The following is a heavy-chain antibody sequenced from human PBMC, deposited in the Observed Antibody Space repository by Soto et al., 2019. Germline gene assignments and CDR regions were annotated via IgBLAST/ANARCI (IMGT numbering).Heavy chain of an antibody. CDR1: GYTFTSYA. CDR2: INAGNGNT. CDR3: ARYVGSSWRLEDAFDI. V-gene: IGHV1-3*01. D-gene: IGHD6-13*01. J-gene: IGHJ3*02. Sequence: GASVKVSCKASGYTFTSYAMHWVRQAPGQRLEWMGWINAGNGNTKYSQKFQGRVTITRDTSASTAYMELSSLRSEDTALYYCARYVGSSWRLEDAFDIWGQGTMVTVSS.